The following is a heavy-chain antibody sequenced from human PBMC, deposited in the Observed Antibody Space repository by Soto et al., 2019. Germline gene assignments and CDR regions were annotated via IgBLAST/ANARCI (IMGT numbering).Heavy chain of an antibody. J-gene: IGHJ4*02. CDR3: ARSLYSSGWYY. CDR2: IYYSGST. V-gene: IGHV4-59*01. Sequence: SETLSLTSTVSGGSISSYYWSWIRQPPGKGLEWIGYIYYSGSTNYNPSLKSRVTISVDTSKNQFSLKLSSVTAAGTAVYYCARSLYSSGWYYWGQGTLVTVSS. D-gene: IGHD6-19*01. CDR1: GGSISSYY.